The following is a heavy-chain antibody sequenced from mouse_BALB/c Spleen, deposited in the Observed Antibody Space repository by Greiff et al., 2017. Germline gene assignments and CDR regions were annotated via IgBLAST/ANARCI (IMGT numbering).Heavy chain of an antibody. Sequence: VQLQQSGPELVKPGASVKMSCKASGYTFTSYVMHWVKQKPGQGLEWIGYINPYNDGTKYNEKFKGKATLTSDKSSSTAYMELSSLTSEDSAVYYCARLDGYYQYYFDYWGQGTALAGSS. V-gene: IGHV1-14*01. D-gene: IGHD2-3*01. CDR1: GYTFTSYV. CDR2: INPYNDGT. CDR3: ARLDGYYQYYFDY. J-gene: IGHJ2*01.